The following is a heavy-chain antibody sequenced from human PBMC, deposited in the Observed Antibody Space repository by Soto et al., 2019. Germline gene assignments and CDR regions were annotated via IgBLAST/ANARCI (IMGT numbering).Heavy chain of an antibody. V-gene: IGHV4-31*03. J-gene: IGHJ4*02. CDR1: GGSISSAGYY. CDR2: IYYSGST. CDR3: ARSPVAATGGAIDY. D-gene: IGHD6-19*01. Sequence: QVQLQESGPGLVKPSQTLSLTCTVSGGSISSAGYYWNWLRQHPGKGLEWIGFIYYSGSTYYNPSLRRRVTISLDTSKNQFSLKLSSVTAADTAVFYCARSPVAATGGAIDYWGQGTLVTVSS.